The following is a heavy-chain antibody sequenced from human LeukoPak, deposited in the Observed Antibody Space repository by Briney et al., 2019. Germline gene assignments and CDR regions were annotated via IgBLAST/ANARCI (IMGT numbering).Heavy chain of an antibody. J-gene: IGHJ4*02. Sequence: GGSLRLSCAASGFTFSSYAMYWVRQTPGKGLEWVSGIFGSGGSTHYADSVKGRFTISRDNSKNTVYLQMNSLRAEDTAVYYCAKTTTGYSSGRFPGWPVDYWGQGTLVTVSS. D-gene: IGHD6-19*01. CDR1: GFTFSSYA. CDR2: IFGSGGST. V-gene: IGHV3-23*01. CDR3: AKTTTGYSSGRFPGWPVDY.